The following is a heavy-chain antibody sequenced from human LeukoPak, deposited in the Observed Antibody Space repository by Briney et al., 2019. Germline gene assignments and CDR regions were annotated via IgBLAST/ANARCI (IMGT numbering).Heavy chain of an antibody. CDR2: INPNSGDA. D-gene: IGHD2-2*01. CDR3: ARDYCSSTSCLFDY. CDR1: GYTFTGYH. Sequence: ASVKVSCKASGYTFTGYHMHWVRQAPGQGLEWMGRINPNSGDANYAQKFQGRVTMTRDTSISTAYMELSRLRSDDTAVYYCARDYCSSTSCLFDYWGQGTLVTVSS. J-gene: IGHJ4*02. V-gene: IGHV1-2*06.